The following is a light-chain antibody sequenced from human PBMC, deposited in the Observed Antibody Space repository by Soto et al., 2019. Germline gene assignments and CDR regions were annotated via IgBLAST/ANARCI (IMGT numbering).Light chain of an antibody. CDR2: DAS. CDR1: QSVSSY. J-gene: IGKJ4*01. Sequence: EIVLTQSLATLSLSPGERATLSCLASQSVSSYLAWYQQKPGQAPRLLIYDASNRATGIPARFSGSGSGTDFTLTISSLEPEDFAVYYCQQRSNWLELTFGGGTKVDIK. CDR3: QQRSNWLELT. V-gene: IGKV3-11*01.